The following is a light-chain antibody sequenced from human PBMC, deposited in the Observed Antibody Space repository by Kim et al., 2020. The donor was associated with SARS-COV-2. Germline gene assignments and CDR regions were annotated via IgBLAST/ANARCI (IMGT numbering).Light chain of an antibody. CDR1: SSNNGNNY. V-gene: IGLV1-51*01. CDR2: DNN. Sequence: GQQVTISCSGSSSNNGNNYVSWYQQLTGTAPQLLIYDNNKRPSVIPDRFSGSKSGTSATLGITGLQTGDEADYYCGTWDSSLSAVVFGGGTQLTVL. CDR3: GTWDSSLSAVV. J-gene: IGLJ2*01.